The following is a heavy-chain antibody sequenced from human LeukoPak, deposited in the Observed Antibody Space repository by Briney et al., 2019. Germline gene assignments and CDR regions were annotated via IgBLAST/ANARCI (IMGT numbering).Heavy chain of an antibody. CDR2: ISYDGSNK. D-gene: IGHD6-13*01. J-gene: IGHJ4*02. Sequence: GGSLRLSCAASGFTFSSYAMHWVRQAPGKGLEWVAVISYDGSNKYYADSVKGRLTISRDNSKNTLYLQMNSLRAEDPAVYYCARVPPPGIATRDYWGQGTLVTVSS. V-gene: IGHV3-30-3*01. CDR1: GFTFSSYA. CDR3: ARVPPPGIATRDY.